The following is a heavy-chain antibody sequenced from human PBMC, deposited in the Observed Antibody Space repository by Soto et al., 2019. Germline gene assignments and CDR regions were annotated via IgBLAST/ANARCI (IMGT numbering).Heavy chain of an antibody. Sequence: QITLKESGPTLVKPTQTLTLTCTFSGFSLSTSGVGVGWIRQPPGKALEWLALSYWDDDKRYSPSLKGRLTIXKDTSKHQVVLTMTNMDPVDTATYYCAHRGGTMIVWGQGTLVTVSS. CDR3: AHRGGTMIV. CDR1: GFSLSTSGVG. CDR2: SYWDDDK. V-gene: IGHV2-5*02. J-gene: IGHJ4*02. D-gene: IGHD3-22*01.